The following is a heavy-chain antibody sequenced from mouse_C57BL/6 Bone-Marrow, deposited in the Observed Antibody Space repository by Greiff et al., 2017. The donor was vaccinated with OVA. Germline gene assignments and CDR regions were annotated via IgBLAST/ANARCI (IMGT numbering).Heavy chain of an antibody. D-gene: IGHD1-1*01. J-gene: IGHJ2*01. CDR3: AITDYYGFDY. CDR2: INPTSGYN. V-gene: IGHV1-7*01. Sequence: QVQLQQSGAELAKPGASVKLSCQASGYTFNSYWLHCVKPRPGQGLEWIGYINPTSGYNKYNQKFKDKATLTADKSTSTAYMQLSSLTYEDSAVYYCAITDYYGFDYWGQGTTLTVSS. CDR1: GYTFNSYW.